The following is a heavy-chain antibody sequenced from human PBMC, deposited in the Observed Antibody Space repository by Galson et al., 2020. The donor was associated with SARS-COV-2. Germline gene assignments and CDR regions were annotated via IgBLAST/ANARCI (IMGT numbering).Heavy chain of an antibody. CDR2: ISYDGSNK. CDR1: GFTFSSYG. J-gene: IGHJ6*03. Sequence: GESLNISCAASGFTFSSYGMHWVRQAPGKGLEWVAVISYDGSNKYYADSVKGRLTISRDKSKNTLYLQMNSLRAVDTAVYYCAKSSLGSGSDGYYYYYVDVWGKGTTVTISS. CDR3: AKSSLGSGSDGYYYYYVDV. D-gene: IGHD6-19*01. V-gene: IGHV3-30*18.